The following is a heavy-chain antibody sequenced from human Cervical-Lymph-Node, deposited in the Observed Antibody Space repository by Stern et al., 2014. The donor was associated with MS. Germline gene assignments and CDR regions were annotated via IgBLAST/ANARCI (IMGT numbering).Heavy chain of an antibody. CDR2: IYWDDAK. CDR3: AHSISYYDTSGRFSTRHNFDY. D-gene: IGHD3-22*01. CDR1: GFSLSTRAVS. V-gene: IGHV2-5*02. J-gene: IGHJ4*02. Sequence: QVPLRESGPTLVKPTQALTLTCTFSGFSLSTRAVSVGWIRQPPGKALEWLALIYWDDAKRASPSLKSRLTIPKDTSKNQVVLTMTNVDPVDTATYYCAHSISYYDTSGRFSTRHNFDYWGQGTLVTVSS.